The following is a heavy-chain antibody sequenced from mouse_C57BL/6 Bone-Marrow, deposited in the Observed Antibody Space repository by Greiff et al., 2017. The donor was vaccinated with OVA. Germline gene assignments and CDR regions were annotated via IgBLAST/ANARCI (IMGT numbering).Heavy chain of an antibody. D-gene: IGHD1-1*01. V-gene: IGHV5-16*01. J-gene: IGHJ2*01. CDR1: GFTFSDYY. CDR2: INYDGSST. Sequence: EVKLVESEGGLVQPGSSMKLSCTASGFTFSDYYMAWVRQVPEKGLEWVANINYDGSSTYYLDSLKSRFIISRDNAKNILYLQMSSLKSEDTATYYCARLYYYGSSYEGDYFDYWGQGTTLTVSS. CDR3: ARLYYYGSSYEGDYFDY.